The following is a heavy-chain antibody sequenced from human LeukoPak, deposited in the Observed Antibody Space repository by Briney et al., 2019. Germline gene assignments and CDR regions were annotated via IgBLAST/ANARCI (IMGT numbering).Heavy chain of an antibody. D-gene: IGHD3-16*01. CDR2: IAYDVSNK. CDR1: GFIFSNYA. Sequence: GGALRLSCAGSGFIFSNYAMHGLRPAPARGGEWVAVIAYDVSNKYYADAVKGRFTISRDNSNNTLYLQMYSLTAEDTAVYHRARGKGDNWFDPWGQGTLVTVSS. V-gene: IGHV3-30*01. J-gene: IGHJ5*02. CDR3: ARGKGDNWFDP.